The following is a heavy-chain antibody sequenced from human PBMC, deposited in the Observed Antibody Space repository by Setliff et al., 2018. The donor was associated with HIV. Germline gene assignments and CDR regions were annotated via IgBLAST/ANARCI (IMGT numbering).Heavy chain of an antibody. J-gene: IGHJ5*02. CDR1: GGSLSDYY. V-gene: IGHV4-34*01. CDR2: INPTGSA. CDR3: ARVWLHNDGDKPRFDP. Sequence: PSETLSLTCAVYGGSLSDYYWSWFRLPPGKGLEWIGEINPTGSANYNPSLKGRVTISTDPSKTQFSLKVSSVTAAATAVYYCARVWLHNDGDKPRFDPWGQGILVTVSS. D-gene: IGHD5-12*01.